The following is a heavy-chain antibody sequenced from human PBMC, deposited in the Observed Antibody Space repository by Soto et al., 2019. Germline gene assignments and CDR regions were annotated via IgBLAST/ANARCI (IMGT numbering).Heavy chain of an antibody. CDR1: GFTFSSYS. J-gene: IGHJ6*02. D-gene: IGHD1-26*01. Sequence: GGSLRLSCAASGFTFSSYSMNWVRQAPGKGLEWVSSISSSSSYIYYADSVKGRFTISRDNAKNSLYLQMNSLRAEDTAVYYCARVSGSQSYYYYGMDVWGQGTTVTVSS. V-gene: IGHV3-21*01. CDR3: ARVSGSQSYYYYGMDV. CDR2: ISSSSSYI.